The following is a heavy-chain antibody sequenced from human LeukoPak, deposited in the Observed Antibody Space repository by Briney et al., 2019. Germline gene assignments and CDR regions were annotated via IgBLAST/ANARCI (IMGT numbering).Heavy chain of an antibody. CDR1: GGSISSYF. J-gene: IGHJ3*02. CDR3: ARVLDLSKRGLDAFDI. CDR2: FYYSGST. V-gene: IGHV4-59*01. Sequence: SETLSLTCTVSGGSISSYFWSWIRQPPGKGLEWIGYFYYSGSTNYNPSLKSRVTISVDTSKKQFSLKLSSATAADTAVYYCARVLDLSKRGLDAFDIWGQGTMVTVSS. D-gene: IGHD3-16*01.